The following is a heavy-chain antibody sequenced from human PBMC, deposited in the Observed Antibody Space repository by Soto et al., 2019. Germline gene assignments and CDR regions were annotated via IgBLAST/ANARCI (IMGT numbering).Heavy chain of an antibody. J-gene: IGHJ6*02. CDR2: IYYSGST. CDR3: ARVILLWFGELRVPYYYYGMDV. V-gene: IGHV4-31*03. D-gene: IGHD3-10*01. CDR1: GGTISSLGYC. Sequence: TSQTHLLTYTVSGGTISSLGYCWSWIRQHPGKGLEWIGYIYYSGSTYYNPSLKSRVTISVDTSKNQLSLKLSSVTAADTAVYYCARVILLWFGELRVPYYYYGMDVWGQGTTVTVSS.